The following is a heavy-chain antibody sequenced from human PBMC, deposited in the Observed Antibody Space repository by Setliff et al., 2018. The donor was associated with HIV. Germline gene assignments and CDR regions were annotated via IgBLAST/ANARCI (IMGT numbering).Heavy chain of an antibody. CDR1: GGSVIKDKFY. J-gene: IGHJ6*03. Sequence: SETLSLTCSVSGGSVIKDKFYWGWIRQAPAKGLEWIGTLYDTGRTYYNPPLKSRVSIFVATTKNEFSLNFRAVTAADTAVYFCVNSGYDGDYYYYYMDVWGKGTTVTVSS. D-gene: IGHD5-12*01. CDR2: LYDTGRT. V-gene: IGHV4-39*01. CDR3: VNSGYDGDYYYYYMDV.